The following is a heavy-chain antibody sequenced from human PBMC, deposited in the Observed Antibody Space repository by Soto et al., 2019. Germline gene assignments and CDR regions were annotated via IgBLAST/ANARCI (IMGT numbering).Heavy chain of an antibody. Sequence: QVHLVQSGAEVKKPGASVKVSCKGSGYTFTTYGITWVRQAPGQGLEWMGWISAHNGNTNYAQKLQGRVTVTRDTSTSTAHMELRSLRSDDTAVHYCARGRYGDYWGQGALVTVSS. CDR1: GYTFTTYG. V-gene: IGHV1-18*01. CDR3: ARGRYGDY. J-gene: IGHJ4*02. CDR2: ISAHNGNT. D-gene: IGHD1-1*01.